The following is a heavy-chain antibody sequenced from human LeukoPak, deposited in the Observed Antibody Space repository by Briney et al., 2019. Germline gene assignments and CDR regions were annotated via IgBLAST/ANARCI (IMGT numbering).Heavy chain of an antibody. CDR1: GYPFSSHG. D-gene: IGHD6-13*01. V-gene: IGHV1-18*01. J-gene: IGHJ4*02. CDR2: FSTYNSDT. Sequence: GASVKVSCKASGYPFSSHGFSWVRQAPGQGLEWMGWFSTYNSDTNYAQRLQGRVTMTTDTSTTTAYMELRNLRSDDTAVYYCARDVRSSWAPPFDYWGQGTLVTVSS. CDR3: ARDVRSSWAPPFDY.